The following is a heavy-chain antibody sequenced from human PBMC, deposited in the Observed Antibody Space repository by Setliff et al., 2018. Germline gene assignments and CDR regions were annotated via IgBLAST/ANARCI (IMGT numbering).Heavy chain of an antibody. CDR1: GGTFSSYA. CDR3: ASSRDYNFWSGYYSPLDY. J-gene: IGHJ4*02. D-gene: IGHD3-3*01. Sequence: SVKVSCKASGGTFSSYAISWVRQAPGQGLEWMGGIIPIFGTANYAQKFQGRVTITADESTSTAYMELSSLRSEDTAVYYCASSRDYNFWSGYYSPLDYGGQGTPVTVAS. CDR2: IIPIFGTA. V-gene: IGHV1-69*13.